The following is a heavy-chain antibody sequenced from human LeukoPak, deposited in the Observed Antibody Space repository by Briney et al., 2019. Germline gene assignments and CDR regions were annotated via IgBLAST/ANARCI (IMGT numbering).Heavy chain of an antibody. V-gene: IGHV1-2*06. J-gene: IGHJ4*02. CDR2: INPNSGDT. D-gene: IGHD3-10*02. Sequence: GASVKVSCKASGYTFTAHCLHWVRQAPGQGLEWMGRINPNSGDTVYAQKFQGRVTMTGDTSISTTYMELSRLRSDDTAVYYCAREEDYVADYWGQGTLVTVSS. CDR3: AREEDYVADY. CDR1: GYTFTAHC.